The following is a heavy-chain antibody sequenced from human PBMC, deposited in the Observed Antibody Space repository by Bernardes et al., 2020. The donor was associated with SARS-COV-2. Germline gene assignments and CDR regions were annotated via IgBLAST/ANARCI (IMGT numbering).Heavy chain of an antibody. V-gene: IGHV5-51*01. CDR1: RDTFTHYW. CDR3: ARLPSLVRGIYFDS. D-gene: IGHD3-10*01. J-gene: IGHJ4*02. Sequence: GESLKISCKDSRDTFTHYWIAWVRQMPGKGLELMGIIYPRDSDTRYSPTFQGQVTISVDKSISTAYLHRSSQKASDTGVYYCARLPSLVRGIYFDSWGQGTLVTVSP. CDR2: IYPRDSDT.